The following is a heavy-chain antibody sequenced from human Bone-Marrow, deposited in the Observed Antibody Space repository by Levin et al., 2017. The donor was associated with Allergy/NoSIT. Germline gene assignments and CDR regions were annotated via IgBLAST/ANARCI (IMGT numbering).Heavy chain of an antibody. J-gene: IGHJ6*03. D-gene: IGHD3-10*01. CDR3: ARDTGGDYHGSGSSPRFAVSRKKYYYYYMDV. Sequence: PSETLSLTCTVSGGSINSGGYYWTWIRQFPGKGLEWIGHISYSGTTEYNPSLKSRFSMSVDTSKNQFSLMLSSVTAADTAVYYCARDTGGDYHGSGSSPRFAVSRKKYYYYYMDVWGKGTTVTVSS. V-gene: IGHV4-31*03. CDR1: GGSINSGGYY. CDR2: ISYSGTT.